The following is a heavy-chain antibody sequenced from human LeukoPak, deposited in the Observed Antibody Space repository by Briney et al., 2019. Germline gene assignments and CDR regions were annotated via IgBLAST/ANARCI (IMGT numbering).Heavy chain of an antibody. CDR3: ARVWNYDSSGYGYFDY. J-gene: IGHJ4*02. CDR1: GFTFSSYA. CDR2: ISYDGSNK. D-gene: IGHD3-22*01. Sequence: GRSLRLSCAASGFTFSSYAMHWVRQAPGKGLERVAVISYDGSNKYYADSVKGRFTISRDNSKNTLYLQMNSLRAEDTAVYYCARVWNYDSSGYGYFDYWGQGTLVTVSS. V-gene: IGHV3-30-3*01.